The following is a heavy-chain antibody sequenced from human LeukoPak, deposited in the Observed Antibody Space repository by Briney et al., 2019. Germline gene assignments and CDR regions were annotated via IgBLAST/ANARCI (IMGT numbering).Heavy chain of an antibody. D-gene: IGHD5-24*01. CDR3: AKDGGDGYNWKPSGFDY. Sequence: GGSLRLSCAASGFTFDDYAMHWVRQAPGKGLEWDSGISWNSGSIGYADSVKGRFTISRDNAKNSLYLQMNSLRAEDTALYYCAKDGGDGYNWKPSGFDYWGQGTLVTVSS. V-gene: IGHV3-9*01. CDR2: ISWNSGSI. CDR1: GFTFDDYA. J-gene: IGHJ4*02.